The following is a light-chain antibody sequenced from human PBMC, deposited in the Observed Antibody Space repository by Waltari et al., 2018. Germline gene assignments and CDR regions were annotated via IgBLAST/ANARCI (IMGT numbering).Light chain of an antibody. CDR1: TSDVVGYNY. CDR3: CSFAGTYTWV. CDR2: DVT. J-gene: IGLJ3*02. Sequence: SALTQPRSVSGSPGQSVTIPCTGTTSDVVGYNYVSWYQHHPGKAPKLMIFDVTQRPSGVPDRFSGSKSANTASLTISGLQAEDEADYYCCSFAGTYTWVFGGGTKVTVL. V-gene: IGLV2-11*01.